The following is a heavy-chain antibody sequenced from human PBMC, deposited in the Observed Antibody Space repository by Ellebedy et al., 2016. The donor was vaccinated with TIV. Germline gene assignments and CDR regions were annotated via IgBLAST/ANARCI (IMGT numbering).Heavy chain of an antibody. V-gene: IGHV1-46*01. Sequence: ASAKVSCKTSGYSFTNYYMHWVRQAPGQGLEWMAIINPAGGGTTYAQKFRGRVTVTRDTSTATVYMEVRSLKSEDTAVYYCARGASTVGYLYYFDNWGQGTLVTVSS. CDR3: ARGASTVGYLYYFDN. J-gene: IGHJ4*02. D-gene: IGHD6-25*01. CDR2: INPAGGGT. CDR1: GYSFTNYY.